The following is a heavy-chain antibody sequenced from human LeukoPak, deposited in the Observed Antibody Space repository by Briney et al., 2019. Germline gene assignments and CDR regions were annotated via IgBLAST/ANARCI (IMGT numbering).Heavy chain of an antibody. CDR1: GYSFTNYW. V-gene: IGHV5-51*01. Sequence: GESLKISCKGSGYSFTNYWIGWVRQMPGKGLECMGIIYPGDSDTRYGPSFQGQVTISADKSISTAYLQWSSLKASDTAMYYCARPRSGSGYDAFDIWGQGTMVTVSS. CDR2: IYPGDSDT. D-gene: IGHD3-3*01. CDR3: ARPRSGSGYDAFDI. J-gene: IGHJ3*02.